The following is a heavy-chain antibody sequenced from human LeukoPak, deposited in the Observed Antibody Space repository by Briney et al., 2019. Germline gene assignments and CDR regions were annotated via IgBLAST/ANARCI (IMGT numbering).Heavy chain of an antibody. J-gene: IGHJ4*02. V-gene: IGHV3-7*01. Sequence: GGSLRLSCVASGFTFTNYWMGWGRQAPGKGRECVATTNLYESDKYYVDSVKGRFTISRDNTKNSLYLQMNGLRAEDTAVYYCARGGGSGNWGQGTLVIVSS. CDR1: GFTFTNYW. CDR3: ARGGGSGN. D-gene: IGHD3-10*01. CDR2: TNLYESDK.